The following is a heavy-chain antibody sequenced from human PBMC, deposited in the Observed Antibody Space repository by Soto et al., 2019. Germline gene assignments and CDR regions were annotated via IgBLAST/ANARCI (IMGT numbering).Heavy chain of an antibody. J-gene: IGHJ4*02. Sequence: SETLSLTCAVYGGSFSGYYGSWIRQPPGKGLEWIGEINHSGSTNYNPSLKSRVTISVDTSKNQFSLKLSSVTAADTAVYYCARQTVVRGVARFDYWGQGTLVTVSS. V-gene: IGHV4-34*01. D-gene: IGHD3-10*01. CDR1: GGSFSGYY. CDR2: INHSGST. CDR3: ARQTVVRGVARFDY.